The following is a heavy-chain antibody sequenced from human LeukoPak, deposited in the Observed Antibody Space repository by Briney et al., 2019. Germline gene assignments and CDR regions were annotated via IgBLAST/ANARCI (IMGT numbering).Heavy chain of an antibody. CDR2: ISAYNGNT. D-gene: IGHD3-22*01. V-gene: IGHV1-18*01. CDR3: ARVRRWIYYDSSGYYLSNWFDP. CDR1: GYTFTSYD. J-gene: IGHJ5*02. Sequence: EASVKVSCKASGYTFTSYDINWVRQATGQGLEWMGWISAYNGNTNYAQKLQGRVTMTTDTSTSTAYMELRSLRSDDTAVYYCARVRRWIYYDSSGYYLSNWFDPRGQGTLVTVSS.